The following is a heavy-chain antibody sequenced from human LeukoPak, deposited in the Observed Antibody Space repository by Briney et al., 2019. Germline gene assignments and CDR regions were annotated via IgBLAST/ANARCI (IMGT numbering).Heavy chain of an antibody. Sequence: PGGSLRLSCAASGFTFSDYYMSWIRQAPGKGLEWVSYISSSGSTIYYADSVKGRFTISRDNAKNSLYLQMNSLRAEDTAVYSCAKDRFCSGAGCSDAFDIWGQGTMVTVSS. V-gene: IGHV3-11*01. D-gene: IGHD2-15*01. CDR3: AKDRFCSGAGCSDAFDI. CDR2: ISSSGSTI. J-gene: IGHJ3*02. CDR1: GFTFSDYY.